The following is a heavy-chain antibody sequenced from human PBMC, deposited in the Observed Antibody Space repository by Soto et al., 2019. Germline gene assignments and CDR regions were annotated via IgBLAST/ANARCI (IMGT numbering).Heavy chain of an antibody. Sequence: ASVKVSCKGSGYTLTSYYVHWVRQAPGQGLEWMGIINPNSGGTNYAQKFQGWVTMTRDTSISTAYMELSRLRSDDTAVYYCARGFTTGTTADFDYWGQGTMVTVSS. D-gene: IGHD1-1*01. J-gene: IGHJ4*02. CDR1: GYTLTSYY. CDR3: ARGFTTGTTADFDY. V-gene: IGHV1-2*04. CDR2: INPNSGGT.